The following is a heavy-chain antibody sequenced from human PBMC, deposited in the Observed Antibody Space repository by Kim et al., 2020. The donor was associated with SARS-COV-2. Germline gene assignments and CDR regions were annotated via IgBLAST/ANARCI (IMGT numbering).Heavy chain of an antibody. J-gene: IGHJ4*02. D-gene: IGHD2-21*02. CDR1: GYTFTSYY. CDR3: ARSVRENIVVVTANSAASYYFDY. Sequence: ASVKVSCKASGYTFTSYYMHWVRQAPGQGLEWMGIINPSGGSTSYAQKFQGRVTMTRDTSTSTVYMELSSLRSEDTAVYYCARSVRENIVVVTANSAASYYFDYWGQGTLVTVSS. CDR2: INPSGGST. V-gene: IGHV1-46*01.